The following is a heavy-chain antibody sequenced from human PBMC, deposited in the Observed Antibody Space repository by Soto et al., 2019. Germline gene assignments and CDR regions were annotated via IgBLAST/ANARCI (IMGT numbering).Heavy chain of an antibody. Sequence: QLQLQESGSGLVKPSQTLSLTCAVSGGYISGGYYSWIWIRQPPGKGLEWLGLIYNSGSTTYTSSLKSRVTISGDRYKNHFFLNLTSVTAADTAVYYCATYRKFFQIWGHGTKGTDSS. CDR2: IYNSGST. CDR1: GGYISGGYYS. V-gene: IGHV4-30-2*01. CDR3: ATYRKFFQI. J-gene: IGHJ3*02.